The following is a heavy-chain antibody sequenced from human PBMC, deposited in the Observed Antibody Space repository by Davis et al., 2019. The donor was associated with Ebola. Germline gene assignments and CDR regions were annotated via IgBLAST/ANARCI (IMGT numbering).Heavy chain of an antibody. CDR3: AKSSVAGTSGMDV. V-gene: IGHV3-23*01. J-gene: IGHJ6*02. D-gene: IGHD6-19*01. Sequence: GESLKISCAASGFTFSSFGMSWVRQAPGKGLEWISAMSASGGVTHYADSVKGRFAISRDNSKNTLYLQMNSLRAEETAVYYCAKSSVAGTSGMDVWGQGTTVTVSS. CDR1: GFTFSSFG. CDR2: MSASGGVT.